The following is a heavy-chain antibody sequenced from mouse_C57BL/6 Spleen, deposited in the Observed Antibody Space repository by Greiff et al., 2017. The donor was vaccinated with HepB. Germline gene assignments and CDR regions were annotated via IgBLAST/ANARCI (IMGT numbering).Heavy chain of an antibody. D-gene: IGHD1-1*01. V-gene: IGHV1-81*01. CDR1: GYTFTSYG. J-gene: IGHJ1*03. CDR3: ARKGGYGSSYWYFDV. Sequence: QVHVKQSGAELARPGASVKLSCKASGYTFTSYGISWVKQRTGQGLEWIGEIYPRSGNTYYNEKFKGKATLTADKSSSTAYMELRSLTSEDSAVYFCARKGGYGSSYWYFDVWGTGTTVTVSS. CDR2: IYPRSGNT.